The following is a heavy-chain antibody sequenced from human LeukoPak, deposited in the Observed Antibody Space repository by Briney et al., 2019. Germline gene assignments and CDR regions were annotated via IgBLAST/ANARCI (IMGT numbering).Heavy chain of an antibody. Sequence: GGSLRLSCAASGFTFDDYAMHWVRQAPGKGLEWVSGISWNSGSIGYADSVKGRFTISRDNAKNSLYLQMNSLRAEDTALYYCAKGNCIAVANPFDYWGQGTLVTVSS. CDR2: ISWNSGSI. CDR3: AKGNCIAVANPFDY. CDR1: GFTFDDYA. V-gene: IGHV3-9*01. D-gene: IGHD6-19*01. J-gene: IGHJ4*02.